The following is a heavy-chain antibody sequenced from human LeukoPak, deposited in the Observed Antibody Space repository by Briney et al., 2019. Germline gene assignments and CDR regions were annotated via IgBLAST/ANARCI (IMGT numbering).Heavy chain of an antibody. D-gene: IGHD2-21*01. CDR2: IYYSGST. V-gene: IGHV4-59*01. CDR1: GGSISSYY. Sequence: SETLSLTCSVSGGSISSYYWSWIRRSPGKGLEWIGYIYYSGSTNYNPSLKSRVTISVDTSKNQSSLKLSSMTAADTAIYYCARGGACGGDCFAAADAFDIWGRGTMVTVSS. CDR3: ARGGACGGDCFAAADAFDI. J-gene: IGHJ3*02.